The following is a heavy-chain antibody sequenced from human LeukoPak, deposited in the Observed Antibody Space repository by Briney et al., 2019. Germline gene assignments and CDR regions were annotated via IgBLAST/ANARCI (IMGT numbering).Heavy chain of an antibody. CDR1: GFTFSNFA. V-gene: IGHV3-7*01. CDR2: IKQEGSEK. J-gene: IGHJ3*02. CDR3: ARDSPPSRGSSGWFSAFDI. D-gene: IGHD3-22*01. Sequence: GRSLRLSCAASGFTFSNFAMHWVRQAPGKGLEWVANIKQEGSEKYYVDSVKGRFTISRDNAKNSLYLQMNSLRAEDTAVYYCARDSPPSRGSSGWFSAFDIWGQGTMVTVSS.